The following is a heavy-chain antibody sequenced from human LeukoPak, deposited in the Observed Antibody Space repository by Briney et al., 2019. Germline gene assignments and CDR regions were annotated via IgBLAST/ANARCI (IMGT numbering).Heavy chain of an antibody. D-gene: IGHD4-23*01. CDR3: ARARNAVVTAIDY. CDR2: TWYDGSNK. CDR1: GFTSGFTFSSDG. V-gene: IGHV3-33*08. J-gene: IGHJ4*01. Sequence: GGSLRLSCAASGFTSGFTFSSDGMHWVRQAPGKGLEWVAVTWYDGSNKYYADSVRGRFTISRDNSKNTLFLQMNSLRGEDTAVYYCARARNAVVTAIDYWGQGTLVTVSS.